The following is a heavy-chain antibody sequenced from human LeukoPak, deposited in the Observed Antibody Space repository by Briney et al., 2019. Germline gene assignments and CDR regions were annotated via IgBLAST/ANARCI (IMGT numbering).Heavy chain of an antibody. Sequence: GGSLRLSCAASGFTFSSYGMHWVRQAPGKGLEWVAVISYDGSNKYYADSVKGRFTISRDNSKNTLYLQMNSLRAEDTAVYYCAKDSLSYTYYYGMDVWGQGTTVTVSS. D-gene: IGHD2-8*01. V-gene: IGHV3-30*18. CDR3: AKDSLSYTYYYGMDV. CDR1: GFTFSSYG. J-gene: IGHJ6*02. CDR2: ISYDGSNK.